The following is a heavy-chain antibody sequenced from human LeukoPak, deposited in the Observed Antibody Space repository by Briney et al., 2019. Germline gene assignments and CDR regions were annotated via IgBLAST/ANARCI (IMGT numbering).Heavy chain of an antibody. V-gene: IGHV4-61*01. Sequence: PSETLSLTCSVSGGSVRSGNYYWSWIRQPPGKGLEWIGCVDYSGSTSYNPSLRRRVTISLDTSKNQFSLKLNSVTAADTAVYYCARHYGPWGQGTLVTVSS. D-gene: IGHD3-16*01. CDR1: GGSVRSGNYY. J-gene: IGHJ5*02. CDR2: VDYSGST. CDR3: ARHYGP.